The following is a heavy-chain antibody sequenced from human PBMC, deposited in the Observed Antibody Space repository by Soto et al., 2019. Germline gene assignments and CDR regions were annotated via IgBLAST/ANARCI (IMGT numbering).Heavy chain of an antibody. CDR2: ISGSGGST. Sequence: EVQLLESGGGLVQPGGSLRLSCAASGFTFSSYAMSWVRQAPGKGLEWVSAISGSGGSTYYADSVKGRFTISRDNSKNTLYRQMNSLRAEDTAVYYCAKDPDVDSGRGDGPYFDYWGQGTLVTVAS. CDR3: AKDPDVDSGRGDGPYFDY. J-gene: IGHJ4*02. V-gene: IGHV3-23*01. D-gene: IGHD4-17*01. CDR1: GFTFSSYA.